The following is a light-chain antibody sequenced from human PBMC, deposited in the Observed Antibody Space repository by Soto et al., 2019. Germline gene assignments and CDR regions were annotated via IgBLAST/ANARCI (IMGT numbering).Light chain of an antibody. Sequence: IVLTQSPGTLSLSPGERATLSCKASQSVSSSYLAWYKQKPGQAPRLVIYGASSRATGIPDRFSGSGSGTEFTLTISRLEPEDFEVYYCQQYGSSPWTFGQGTKVDI. CDR3: QQYGSSPWT. V-gene: IGKV3-20*01. J-gene: IGKJ1*01. CDR2: GAS. CDR1: QSVSSSY.